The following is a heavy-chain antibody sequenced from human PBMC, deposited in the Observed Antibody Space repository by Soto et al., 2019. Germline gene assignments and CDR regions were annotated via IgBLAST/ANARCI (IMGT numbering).Heavy chain of an antibody. CDR3: ARVAPQYYDFWSGYYSGWFDP. J-gene: IGHJ5*02. D-gene: IGHD3-3*01. CDR2: IIPIFGTA. V-gene: IGHV1-69*06. Sequence: SVKVSCKASGGTFSSYAISWVRQAPGQGLEWMGGIIPIFGTANYAQKFQGRVTITADKSTSTAYMELSSLRSEDTAVYYCARVAPQYYDFWSGYYSGWFDPWGHGTLVTVSS. CDR1: GGTFSSYA.